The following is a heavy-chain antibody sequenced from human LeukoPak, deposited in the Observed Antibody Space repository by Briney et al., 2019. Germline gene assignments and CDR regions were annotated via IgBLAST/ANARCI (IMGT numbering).Heavy chain of an antibody. CDR1: GGSISSYY. V-gene: IGHV4-59*01. CDR3: ARDFRPSSGWYPPGY. D-gene: IGHD6-19*01. CDR2: IYYSGST. J-gene: IGHJ4*02. Sequence: SETLSLTCTVSGGSISSYYWSWIRQLPGKGLEWIGCIYYSGSTNYNPSLKSRVTISVDTSKNQFSLKLSSVTAADTAVYYCARDFRPSSGWYPPGYWGQGTLVTVSS.